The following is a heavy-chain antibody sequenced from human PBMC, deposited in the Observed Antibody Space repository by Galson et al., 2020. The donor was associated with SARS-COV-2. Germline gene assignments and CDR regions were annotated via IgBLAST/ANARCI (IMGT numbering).Heavy chain of an antibody. CDR3: ARVSGYSSSWYPDYFDY. D-gene: IGHD6-13*01. CDR2: IYYSGST. Sequence: SETLSLTCTVSGGSISSSSYYWGWIRQPPGKGLEWIGSIYYSGSTYYNPSLKSRVTISVDTSKNQFSLKLSSVTAADTAVYYCARVSGYSSSWYPDYFDYWGQGTRVTVSS. V-gene: IGHV4-39*01. CDR1: GGSISSSSYY. J-gene: IGHJ4*02.